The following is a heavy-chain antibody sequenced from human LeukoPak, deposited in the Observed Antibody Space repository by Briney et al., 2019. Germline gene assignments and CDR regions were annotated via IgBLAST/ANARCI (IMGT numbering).Heavy chain of an antibody. Sequence: GSLRLSCAASGFTFSSYSMNWVRQAPGKGLEWVSYISSSSSTIYYADSVKGRYTISRDNAKNSLYLQMNSLRAEDTAVYYCARDPPGARDNLNWFDPWGQGTLVTVSS. CDR1: GFTFSSYS. D-gene: IGHD3-9*01. CDR3: ARDPPGARDNLNWFDP. J-gene: IGHJ5*02. CDR2: ISSSSSTI. V-gene: IGHV3-48*01.